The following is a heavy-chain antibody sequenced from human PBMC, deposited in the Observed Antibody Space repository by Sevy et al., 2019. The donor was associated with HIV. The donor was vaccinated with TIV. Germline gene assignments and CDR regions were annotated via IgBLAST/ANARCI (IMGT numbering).Heavy chain of an antibody. Sequence: GGSLRLSCAASGFTFITYNMNWVRQAPGKGLEWLSSVSGSSNYIYYAESLKGRFIISRDNAKNTLYLQINSLRADDTAKYYCARGPPDGSYDYFDYWGQGTLVTVSS. V-gene: IGHV3-21*06. J-gene: IGHJ4*02. CDR1: GFTFITYN. CDR3: ARGPPDGSYDYFDY. D-gene: IGHD1-26*01. CDR2: VSGSSNYI.